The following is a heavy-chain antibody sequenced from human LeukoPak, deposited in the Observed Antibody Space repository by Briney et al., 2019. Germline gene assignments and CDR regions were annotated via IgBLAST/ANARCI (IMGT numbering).Heavy chain of an antibody. V-gene: IGHV4-38-2*02. Sequence: SETLSLTCTVSGYSISSGYYWVWIRQLPGKGLEWIGSIYHSGSTYYNPSLKSRVTTSADTSKNQFSLKLSSVTAADTAVYYCARDNDYCMDVWGKGTTVTVSS. CDR1: GYSISSGYY. CDR2: IYHSGST. J-gene: IGHJ6*03. CDR3: ARDNDYCMDV.